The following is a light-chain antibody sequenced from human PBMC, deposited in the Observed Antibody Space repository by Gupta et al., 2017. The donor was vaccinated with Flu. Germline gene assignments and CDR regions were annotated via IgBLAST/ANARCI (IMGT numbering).Light chain of an antibody. V-gene: IGLV2-14*03. Sequence: QSALTQPAPVSGSPGQSITISCSGSSSDFGDYKSVSWYQQHPGKAPRLILFKGSDRPAGVSNRFSGSKSDNAASLTISGLQADDEAAYYCTSDGISSTLFGTGTRVTV. CDR3: TSDGISSTL. CDR1: SSDFGDYKS. CDR2: KGS. J-gene: IGLJ1*01.